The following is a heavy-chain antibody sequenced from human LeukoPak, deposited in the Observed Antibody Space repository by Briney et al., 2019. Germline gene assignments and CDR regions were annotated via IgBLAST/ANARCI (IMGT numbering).Heavy chain of an antibody. Sequence: PGGTLRLSCAASGFTFSTYGMSWVRQAPGKGLEWVSAISGSCSSTYYADSVKGRFTISRDNSKNTLYLQMNSLRAEDRAVHYCAKDGGEYYDILTGHYLRLYYMDVWGKGTTVTISS. V-gene: IGHV3-23*01. CDR2: ISGSCSST. D-gene: IGHD3-9*01. CDR1: GFTFSTYG. J-gene: IGHJ6*03. CDR3: AKDGGEYYDILTGHYLRLYYMDV.